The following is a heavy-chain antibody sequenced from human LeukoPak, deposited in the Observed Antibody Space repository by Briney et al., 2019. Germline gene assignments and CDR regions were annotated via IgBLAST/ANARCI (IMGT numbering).Heavy chain of an antibody. CDR1: GFPFSSHD. D-gene: IGHD2-2*01. J-gene: IGHJ6*02. V-gene: IGHV3-30*03. CDR3: ATSPSSSPASWDV. Sequence: TGGSLRLSCAASGFPFSSHDMNWVRQGPDGGLEWVAFISYDGTKKYADSVKGRFTISRDNSKNMLYLQMNSLRVEDTGVYYCATSPSSSPASWDVWGQGTTVTVSS. CDR2: ISYDGTKK.